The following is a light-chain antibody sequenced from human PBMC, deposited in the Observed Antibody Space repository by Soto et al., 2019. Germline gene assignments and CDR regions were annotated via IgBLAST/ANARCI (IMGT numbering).Light chain of an antibody. CDR3: SSYAGSSNFYV. J-gene: IGLJ1*01. Sequence: QSVLTQPPSASGSPGQSVTISCTGTSSDVGGYNYFSWYQQHPGKAPKLMIYEVSKRPSGVPDRFSGSKSGNTASLTVSGLQAEDEAGYYCSSYAGSSNFYVIGTGTKVXVL. CDR2: EVS. V-gene: IGLV2-8*01. CDR1: SSDVGGYNY.